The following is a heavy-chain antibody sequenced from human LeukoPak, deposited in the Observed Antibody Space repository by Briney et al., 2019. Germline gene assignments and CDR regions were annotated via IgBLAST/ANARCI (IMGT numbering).Heavy chain of an antibody. CDR1: GFTFSSYA. CDR3: AKGVVEAVAGIDY. Sequence: GGSLRLSCAASGFTFSSYAMSWVRRAPGKGLEWVSAISGSGGSTYYADSVKGRFTISRDNSKNTLYLQMNSLRAEDTAVYYCAKGVVEAVAGIDYWGQGTLVTVSS. CDR2: ISGSGGST. D-gene: IGHD6-19*01. J-gene: IGHJ4*02. V-gene: IGHV3-23*01.